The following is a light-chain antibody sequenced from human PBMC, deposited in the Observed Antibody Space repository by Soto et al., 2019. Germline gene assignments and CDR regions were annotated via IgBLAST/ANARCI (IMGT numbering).Light chain of an antibody. J-gene: IGLJ2*01. CDR1: SSNIGSNY. V-gene: IGLV1-47*01. CDR2: RNN. CDR3: AAWEDSLGGVV. Sequence: QSVLTQPPSASGTPGQRVTISCSGSSSNIGSNYVYWYQQLPGTAPKLLIYRNNQRPSGVPDRFSGSKSGTSASLAISGLRSEDEADYYCAAWEDSLGGVVFGGGTQLTVL.